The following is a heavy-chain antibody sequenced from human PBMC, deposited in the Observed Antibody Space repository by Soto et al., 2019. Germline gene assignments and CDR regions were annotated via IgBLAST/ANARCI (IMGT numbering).Heavy chain of an antibody. J-gene: IGHJ5*02. CDR1: GGSISSSNW. CDR2: IYHSGST. CDR3: ARNPHGSGSYYNWFDP. D-gene: IGHD3-10*01. Sequence: SETLSLTCAVSGGSISSSNWWSWVRQPPGKGLEWIGEIYHSGSTNYNPSLKSRVTISVDKSKNQFSLKLSSVTAADTTVYYCARNPHGSGSYYNWFDPWGQGTLVTVSS. V-gene: IGHV4-4*02.